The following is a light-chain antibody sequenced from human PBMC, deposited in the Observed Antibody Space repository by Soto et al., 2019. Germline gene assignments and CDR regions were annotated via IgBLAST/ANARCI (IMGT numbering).Light chain of an antibody. CDR1: SSNIGSNT. CDR3: AAWDDSLNGWV. V-gene: IGLV1-44*01. J-gene: IGLJ3*02. Sequence: QSVLTQPPSASGTPGQRVTISCSGSSSNIGSNTVNWYQQLPGTAPKLLIYSNNQRPSGVPYRFSGSKSGNSASLAISGLQSEDEADYYCAAWDDSLNGWVFGGGTKLTVL. CDR2: SNN.